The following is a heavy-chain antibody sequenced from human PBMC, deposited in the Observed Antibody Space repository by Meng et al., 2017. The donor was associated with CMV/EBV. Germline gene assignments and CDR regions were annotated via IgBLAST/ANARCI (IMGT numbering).Heavy chain of an antibody. D-gene: IGHD6-6*01. CDR1: GFTFSDYS. J-gene: IGHJ4*02. CDR3: TMSDYYSSSLH. V-gene: IGHV3-48*04. CDR2: ISSAGSTK. Sequence: GESLKISCAVFGFTFSDYSMNWVRQAPGKGLEWVSYISSAGSTKYYGDSVRGRFTISRDNAKNSLYLEMNSLRGDDTAVYYCTMSDYYSSSLHWGQGTLVTVSS.